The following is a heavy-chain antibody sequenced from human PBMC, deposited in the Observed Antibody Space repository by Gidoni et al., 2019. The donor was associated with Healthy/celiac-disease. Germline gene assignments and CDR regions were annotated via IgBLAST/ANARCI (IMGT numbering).Heavy chain of an antibody. CDR2: IIPILGIA. D-gene: IGHD3-10*01. Sequence: QVQLVQSGAEVKKPGSSVKVSCKASGGTFSSYTISWVRQAPGQGLEWMGRIIPILGIANYAQKFQGRVTITADKSTSTAYMELSSLRSEDTAVYYCARDIESYYYGSGRIYGMDVWGQGTTVTVSS. CDR3: ARDIESYYYGSGRIYGMDV. CDR1: GGTFSSYT. V-gene: IGHV1-69*08. J-gene: IGHJ6*02.